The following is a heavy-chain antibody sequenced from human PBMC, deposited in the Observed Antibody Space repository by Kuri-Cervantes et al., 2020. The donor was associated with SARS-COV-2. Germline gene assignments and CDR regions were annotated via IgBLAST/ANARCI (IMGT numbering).Heavy chain of an antibody. V-gene: IGHV3-48*01. Sequence: GESLKISCAASGFIFSRYSMNWVRQAPGKGLEWVSYISSSSSTIYYIDSVKGRFTISRDNAKNSLYLQTNSLRAEDTAVYYCVRVGAYSGYDFDSWGQGTLVTVSS. CDR3: VRVGAYSGYDFDS. CDR1: GFIFSRYS. D-gene: IGHD5-12*01. CDR2: ISSSSSTI. J-gene: IGHJ4*02.